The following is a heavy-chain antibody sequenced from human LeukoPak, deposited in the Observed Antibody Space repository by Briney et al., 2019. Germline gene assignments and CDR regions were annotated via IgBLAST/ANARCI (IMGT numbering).Heavy chain of an antibody. Sequence: AGGSLRLSCAASGFTLSGYSMHCVRQAPGRGLEWVSNINQDGSQTYYLGSVKGRFTISRDNAKDSLYLQMNSLRVDDTAVYYCARRYFDLWGRGTLVSVSS. V-gene: IGHV3-7*01. CDR2: INQDGSQT. J-gene: IGHJ2*01. CDR1: GFTLSGYS. CDR3: ARRYFDL.